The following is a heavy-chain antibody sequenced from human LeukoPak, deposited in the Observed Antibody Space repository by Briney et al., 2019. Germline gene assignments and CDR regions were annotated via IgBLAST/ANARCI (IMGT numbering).Heavy chain of an antibody. CDR1: GFTFSSYA. J-gene: IGHJ4*02. D-gene: IGHD2-2*01. CDR3: GRGNIVVVPAPPAFEQ. Sequence: GGSLRLSCAASGFTFSSYAMHWVRQAPGKGLEWVAVISYDGSNKYYADSVKGRFTISRDNSKNTLYLQMNSLRAEDTAVYYWGRGNIVVVPAPPAFEQGGQEPLVPFSS. V-gene: IGHV3-30-3*01. CDR2: ISYDGSNK.